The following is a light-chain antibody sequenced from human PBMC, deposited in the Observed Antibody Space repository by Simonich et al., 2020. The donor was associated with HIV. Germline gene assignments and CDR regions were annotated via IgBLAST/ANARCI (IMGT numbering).Light chain of an antibody. Sequence: QSALTQPASVSGSPGQSITISCTGTSSDVGGFNYVSWYQHHPGKAPKLMIYDGSKRPSGVSNRFSGSKSGNTASLTISGLQTEDEADYYCSSFTGTRTFGVFGGGTKLTVL. CDR3: SSFTGTRTFGV. CDR2: DGS. J-gene: IGLJ3*02. CDR1: SSDVGGFNY. V-gene: IGLV2-14*03.